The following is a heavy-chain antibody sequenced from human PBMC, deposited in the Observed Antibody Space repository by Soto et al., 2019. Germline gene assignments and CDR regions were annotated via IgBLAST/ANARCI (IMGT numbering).Heavy chain of an antibody. CDR2: IIPIFGTA. J-gene: IGHJ4*02. V-gene: IGHV1-69*06. Sequence: SLKVSCKASGGTFSSYAISWVRQAPGQGLEWMGGIIPIFGTANYAQKFQGRVTITADKSTSTAYMELSSLRSEDTAVYYCARAVTAGTIFDYWGQGTLVTVSS. CDR3: ARAVTAGTIFDY. D-gene: IGHD6-13*01. CDR1: GGTFSSYA.